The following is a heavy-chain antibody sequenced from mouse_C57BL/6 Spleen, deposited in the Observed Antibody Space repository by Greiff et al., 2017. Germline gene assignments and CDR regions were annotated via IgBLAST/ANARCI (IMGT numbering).Heavy chain of an antibody. Sequence: QVQLQQPGAELVKPGASVKLSCTASGYTFTSYWMHWVKQRPGRGLEWIGRIDSNSGGTKYNEKFKSKAILTVDKPSSTAYMQLSSLTSEDSAVYYCARSPYYCGSSYWYFDVWGTGTTVTVSS. V-gene: IGHV1-72*01. D-gene: IGHD1-1*01. CDR1: GYTFTSYW. CDR3: ARSPYYCGSSYWYFDV. CDR2: IDSNSGGT. J-gene: IGHJ1*03.